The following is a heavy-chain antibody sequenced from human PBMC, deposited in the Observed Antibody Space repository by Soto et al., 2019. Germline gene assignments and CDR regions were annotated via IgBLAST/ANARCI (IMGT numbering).Heavy chain of an antibody. V-gene: IGHV3-30*18. Sequence: GGSLRLSCVASGFTFSSYDIHWVRQAPGKGLEWVAVISYDGSKKYYADSVKGQFTISRDNSKNTLYLQMNSLRAEDTAVYYCAKAYSGPFDIWGQGTMVTVSS. CDR1: GFTFSSYD. D-gene: IGHD1-26*01. CDR2: ISYDGSKK. CDR3: AKAYSGPFDI. J-gene: IGHJ3*02.